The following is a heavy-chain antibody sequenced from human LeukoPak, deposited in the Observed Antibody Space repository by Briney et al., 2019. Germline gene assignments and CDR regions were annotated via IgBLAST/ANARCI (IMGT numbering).Heavy chain of an antibody. CDR2: IIPIFGIS. J-gene: IGHJ4*02. CDR3: ARAEGSIAVAGTLDY. V-gene: IGHV1-69*04. CDR1: GGTFSSYA. Sequence: SVKVFCKASGGTFSSYAISWVRQAPGQGLEWMGRIIPIFGISNYAQKFQGRVTITADKSTSTAYMELSSLRSEDTAVYFCARAEGSIAVAGTLDYWGQGTLVTVSS. D-gene: IGHD6-19*01.